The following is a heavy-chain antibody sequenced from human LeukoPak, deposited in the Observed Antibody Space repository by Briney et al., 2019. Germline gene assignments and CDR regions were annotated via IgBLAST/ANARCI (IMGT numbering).Heavy chain of an antibody. D-gene: IGHD5-18*01. CDR2: IYYSGST. CDR1: GGSISSYY. V-gene: IGHV4-59*01. CDR3: ERGYRYGYHYFDY. J-gene: IGHJ4*02. Sequence: PSETLSLTCTVSGGSISSYYWSWLRQPPGKGLEWIGYIYYSGSTNYNPSLKSRVTISTDTSKNQLSLNLSTVTAADSAVYYCERGYRYGYHYFDYWGQGTLVTVSS.